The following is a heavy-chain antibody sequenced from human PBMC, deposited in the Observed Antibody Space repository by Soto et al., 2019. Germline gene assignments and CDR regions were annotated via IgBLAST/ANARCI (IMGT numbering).Heavy chain of an antibody. CDR3: ARGLIVVVVAATTYFDY. CDR1: GYTFTSYG. Sequence: XSVKVSCKASGYTFTSYGISWVRQAPGQGLEWMGWISAYNGNTNYAQKLQGRVTMTTDTSTSTAYMELRSLRSDDTAVYYCARGLIVVVVAATTYFDYWGQGTLVTVSS. D-gene: IGHD2-15*01. J-gene: IGHJ4*02. CDR2: ISAYNGNT. V-gene: IGHV1-18*01.